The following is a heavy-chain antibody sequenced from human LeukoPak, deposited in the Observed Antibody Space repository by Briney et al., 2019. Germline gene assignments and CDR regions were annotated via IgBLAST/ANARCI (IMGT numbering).Heavy chain of an antibody. Sequence: PSETLSLTCTVSGDSISSYYWSWIRQPAGKGLEWIGRIYTSGSTNYNPSLKSRVTISVDTSKNQFSLKLTSVTAADTAVYYCARGPYYYDSSGSFDYWGQGTLVTVSS. CDR1: GDSISSYY. D-gene: IGHD3-22*01. CDR2: IYTSGST. V-gene: IGHV4-4*07. J-gene: IGHJ4*02. CDR3: ARGPYYYDSSGSFDY.